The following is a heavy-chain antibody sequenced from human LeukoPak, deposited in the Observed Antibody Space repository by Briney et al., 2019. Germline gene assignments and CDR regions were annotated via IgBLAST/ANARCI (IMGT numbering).Heavy chain of an antibody. Sequence: SVKVSCKASGGTFSSYAISWVRQAPGQGLEWMGRIIPIFGTANYAQKFQGRVTITADESTSTAYMELSSLRSEDTAVYYCARDQTLYSGYGSDGYWGQGTLVTVSS. CDR2: IIPIFGTA. D-gene: IGHD5-12*01. J-gene: IGHJ4*02. V-gene: IGHV1-69*13. CDR3: ARDQTLYSGYGSDGY. CDR1: GGTFSSYA.